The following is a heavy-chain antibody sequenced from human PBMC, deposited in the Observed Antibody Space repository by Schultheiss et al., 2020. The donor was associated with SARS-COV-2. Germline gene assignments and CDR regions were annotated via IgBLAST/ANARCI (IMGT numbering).Heavy chain of an antibody. CDR2: ISSSSSYI. CDR1: GFTFSSYA. Sequence: GESLKISCAASGFTFSSYAMNWVRQAPGKGLEWVSSISSSSSYIYYADSVKGRFTISRDNAKNSLYLQMNSLRAEDTAVYYCARGDYGGTFDYWGQGTLVTVSS. J-gene: IGHJ4*02. V-gene: IGHV3-21*01. D-gene: IGHD4-23*01. CDR3: ARGDYGGTFDY.